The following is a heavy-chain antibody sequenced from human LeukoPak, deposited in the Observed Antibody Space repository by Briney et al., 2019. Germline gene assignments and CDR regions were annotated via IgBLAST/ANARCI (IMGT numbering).Heavy chain of an antibody. D-gene: IGHD1-20*01. CDR3: AKVKWKLIGYFDY. V-gene: IGHV3-23*01. CDR1: GFTFTSYA. J-gene: IGHJ4*02. Sequence: GESLRLSCAASGFTFTSYAMSWVRQAPGKGLEWVSVLTGDGNTYYADSVKGRFTNSRDDSKNTLFLQMNSLRAEDTAVYFCAKVKWKLIGYFDYWGQGTLVTVSS. CDR2: LTGDGNT.